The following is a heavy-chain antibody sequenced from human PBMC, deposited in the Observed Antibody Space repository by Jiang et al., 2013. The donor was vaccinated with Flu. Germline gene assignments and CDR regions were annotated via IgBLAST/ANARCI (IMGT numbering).Heavy chain of an antibody. CDR3: ARGFGGTTWYGNYYFDY. J-gene: IGHJ4*02. CDR1: GLTFGDTA. Sequence: GRSLRLSCSVSGLTFGDTAIGWVRQAPGKGLEWIGFIRIRDFGRTTEYAASVKGRFTISRDDSSSIAYLQMNSLRTEDTAVYYCARGFGGTTWYGNYYFDYWGQGTLVTVSS. CDR2: IRIRDFGRTT. V-gene: IGHV3-49*04. D-gene: IGHD6-13*01.